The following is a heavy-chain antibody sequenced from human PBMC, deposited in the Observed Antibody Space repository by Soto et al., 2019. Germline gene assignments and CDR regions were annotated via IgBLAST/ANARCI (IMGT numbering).Heavy chain of an antibody. CDR1: GGTFSSYA. J-gene: IGHJ3*02. D-gene: IGHD3-9*01. V-gene: IGHV1-69*13. CDR2: IIPIFGTA. Sequence: ASVKVSCKASGGTFSSYAISWVRQAPGQGLEWMGGIIPIFGTANYAQKFQGRVTITADESTSTAYMELSSLRSEDTAVYYCAREVRYYDILTGYDAFDIWGQGTMVTVSS. CDR3: AREVRYYDILTGYDAFDI.